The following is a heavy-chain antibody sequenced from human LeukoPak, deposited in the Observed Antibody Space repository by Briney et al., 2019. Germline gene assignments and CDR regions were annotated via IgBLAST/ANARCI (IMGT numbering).Heavy chain of an antibody. CDR1: GGSISGSNYH. D-gene: IGHD5-18*01. CDR2: INYWGHT. Sequence: SETLSLICTVSGGSISGSNYHWRWIRQPPGKGLEWIGSINYWGHTYYNPSLESRVTISVDTSKNQFSLKVSSVTAADTALYYCAPTYSYTGGGFDYWGQGTLVTVSS. CDR3: APTYSYTGGGFDY. V-gene: IGHV4-39*01. J-gene: IGHJ4*02.